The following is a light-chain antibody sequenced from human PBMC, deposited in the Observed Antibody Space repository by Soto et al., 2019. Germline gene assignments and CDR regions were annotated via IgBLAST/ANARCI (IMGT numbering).Light chain of an antibody. CDR1: SSDVGGYNY. V-gene: IGLV2-14*01. CDR2: DVS. Sequence: QSALTQPASVSGSPGQSITISCTGTSSDVGGYNYVSWYQQHPGKAPKLRIYDVSNSPSEVSNRFYGSKSGKTASLTISGPQAEDEADYYCSSYTSSSTLVFGGGTKLTVL. CDR3: SSYTSSSTLV. J-gene: IGLJ2*01.